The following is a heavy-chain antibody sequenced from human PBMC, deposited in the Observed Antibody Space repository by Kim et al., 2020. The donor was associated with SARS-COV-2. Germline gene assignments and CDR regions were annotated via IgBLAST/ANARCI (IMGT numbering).Heavy chain of an antibody. J-gene: IGHJ4*02. D-gene: IGHD3-10*01. CDR2: IWFDGSNK. CDR3: AKDAGGSGNYYLDF. V-gene: IGHV3-33*06. CDR1: GFTFSSYG. Sequence: GGSLRLSCAASGFTFSSYGMQWVRQAPGKGLEWVAVIWFDGSNKYYADSVKGRFSISRDNSQNTLYLQMNSLRVEDTAVYYCAKDAGGSGNYYLDFWGQGTLVTASS.